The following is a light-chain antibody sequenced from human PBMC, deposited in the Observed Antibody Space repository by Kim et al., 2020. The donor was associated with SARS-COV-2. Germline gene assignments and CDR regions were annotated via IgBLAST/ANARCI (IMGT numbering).Light chain of an antibody. Sequence: DVGVTQSPLPLPVTLGPPASISCRSSQGLVHSDGYTYLNWFQQRPGQSPRRLIYKVSNRDSGVPDRFSGSGSGTDFTLKISRVEAEDVGVYYCMQGTHWPLTFGGGTKVDIK. V-gene: IGKV2-30*02. CDR3: MQGTHWPLT. CDR2: KVS. J-gene: IGKJ4*01. CDR1: QGLVHSDGYTY.